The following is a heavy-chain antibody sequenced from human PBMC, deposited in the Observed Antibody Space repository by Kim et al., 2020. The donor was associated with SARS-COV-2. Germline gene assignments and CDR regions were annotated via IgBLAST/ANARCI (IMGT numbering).Heavy chain of an antibody. D-gene: IGHD2-2*01. Sequence: GGSLRLSCEASGFTFTSYAMTWVRQAPGKGLEWVASIGITGGNTYYADSVKGRFTISRDNSRDTLFLHMNSLRAEDTAVYYCTKRTSGAWPFDYWGQGTLGTGSS. J-gene: IGHJ4*02. CDR1: GFTFTSYA. CDR3: TKRTSGAWPFDY. CDR2: IGITGGNT. V-gene: IGHV3-23*01.